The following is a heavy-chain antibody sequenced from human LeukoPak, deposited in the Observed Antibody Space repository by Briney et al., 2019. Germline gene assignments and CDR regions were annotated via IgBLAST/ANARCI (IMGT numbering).Heavy chain of an antibody. CDR2: INPSSGGT. V-gene: IGHV1-46*01. Sequence: GESLKISCKGSGYSFTSYWIGWVRQMPGKGLEWMGKINPSSGGTGYAQKFQGRVTMTRDTSTSTAYMELSSLRSEDTAVYYCARGDCSSTSCYDYWGQGTLVTVSS. CDR1: GYSFTSYW. D-gene: IGHD2-2*01. CDR3: ARGDCSSTSCYDY. J-gene: IGHJ4*02.